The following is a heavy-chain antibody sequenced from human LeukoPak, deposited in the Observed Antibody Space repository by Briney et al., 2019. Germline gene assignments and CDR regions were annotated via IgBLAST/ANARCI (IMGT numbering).Heavy chain of an antibody. CDR1: GYTFTGYY. Sequence: ASVKVSCKASGYTFTGYYMHWVRQAPGQGLEWMGRINPNSGNTGYAQKFQGRVTMTRNTSISTAYMELSSLRSEDTAVYYCARRDYGDYYFDYWGQGTLVTVSS. J-gene: IGHJ4*02. CDR3: ARRDYGDYYFDY. V-gene: IGHV1-8*02. D-gene: IGHD4-17*01. CDR2: INPNSGNT.